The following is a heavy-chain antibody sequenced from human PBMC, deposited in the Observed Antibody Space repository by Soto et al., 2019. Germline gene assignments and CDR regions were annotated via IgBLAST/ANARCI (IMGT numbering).Heavy chain of an antibody. D-gene: IGHD6-19*01. J-gene: IGHJ4*02. CDR1: GFTFSSYA. Sequence: GVLRLSCAASGFTFSSYAMSWVRQAPGKGLEWVSAISGSGGSTYYADSVKGRFTISRDNSKNTPYLQMNSLRAEDTAVYYCAKDNAGYSSGWYGYWGQGTLVTVSS. CDR3: AKDNAGYSSGWYGY. CDR2: ISGSGGST. V-gene: IGHV3-23*01.